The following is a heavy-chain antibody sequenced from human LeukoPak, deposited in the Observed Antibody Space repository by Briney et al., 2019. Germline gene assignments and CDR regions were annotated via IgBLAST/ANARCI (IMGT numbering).Heavy chain of an antibody. J-gene: IGHJ4*02. D-gene: IGHD3-22*01. V-gene: IGHV3-23*01. Sequence: PGGSLRLSCAASGFTFSSYAMTWVRQAPGKGLEWVSSLSSSGDTTYYADSVKGRFTISRDNSKNSLYLQMNSLRAEDTAVYYCARDLSYYYDSSGYYYWGQGTLVTVSS. CDR1: GFTFSSYA. CDR3: ARDLSYYYDSSGYYY. CDR2: LSSSGDTT.